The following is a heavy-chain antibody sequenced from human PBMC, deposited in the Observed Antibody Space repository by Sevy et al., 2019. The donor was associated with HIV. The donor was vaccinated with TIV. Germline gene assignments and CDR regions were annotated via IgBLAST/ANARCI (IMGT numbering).Heavy chain of an antibody. Sequence: GGSLRLSCEASGFTFSSYGMHWVRQAPGKGLEWVAIIWSDGAYKYYADSVKGRFTISRDNSKNTLYLQMDSLRAEDTAVYFCASGGYYYDNTAYYPFDYWGQGTLVTVSS. V-gene: IGHV3-33*01. CDR2: IWSDGAYK. CDR1: GFTFSSYG. CDR3: ASGGYYYDNTAYYPFDY. D-gene: IGHD3-22*01. J-gene: IGHJ4*02.